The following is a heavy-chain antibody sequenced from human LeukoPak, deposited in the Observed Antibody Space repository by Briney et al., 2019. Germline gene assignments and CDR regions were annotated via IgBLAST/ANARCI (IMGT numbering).Heavy chain of an antibody. CDR2: INAGNGNT. CDR3: ARDWDGGYDSGLTFDY. V-gene: IGHV1-3*01. Sequence: GASVKVSCKASGYTFTSYARHWVRQAPGQRLEWMGWINAGNGNTKYSQKFQGRVTITRDTSASTAYMELSSLRSEDTAVYYCARDWDGGYDSGLTFDYWGQGTLVTVSS. J-gene: IGHJ4*02. CDR1: GYTFTSYA. D-gene: IGHD5-12*01.